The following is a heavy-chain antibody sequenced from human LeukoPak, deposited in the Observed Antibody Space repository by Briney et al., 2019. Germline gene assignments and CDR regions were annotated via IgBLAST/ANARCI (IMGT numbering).Heavy chain of an antibody. J-gene: IGHJ6*03. D-gene: IGHD3-16*01. Sequence: PSETLSLTCTVSGGSISSSDSSYWGWIRQPPGKWLEWIGSVYYSGSTYYNPSLNSRVTTSVDTSKNQFSLKLSSVTAADTAVYYCARHMKYYYYYMDVWGKGTTVTVSS. CDR3: ARHMKYYYYYMDV. CDR2: VYYSGST. V-gene: IGHV4-39*01. CDR1: GGSISSSDSSY.